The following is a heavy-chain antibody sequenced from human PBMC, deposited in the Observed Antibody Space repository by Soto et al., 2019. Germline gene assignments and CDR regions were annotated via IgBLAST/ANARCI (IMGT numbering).Heavy chain of an antibody. D-gene: IGHD6-13*01. CDR1: GFTFSSYA. CDR3: AKVADIAAVFPPYYYYYGMDV. J-gene: IGHJ6*02. Sequence: GGSLRLSCAASGFTFSSYAMSWVRQAPGKGLEWVSAISGSGGSTYYADSVKGRFTISRDNSKNTLYLQMNSLRAEDTAVYYCAKVADIAAVFPPYYYYYGMDVWGQGTTVTVSS. CDR2: ISGSGGST. V-gene: IGHV3-23*01.